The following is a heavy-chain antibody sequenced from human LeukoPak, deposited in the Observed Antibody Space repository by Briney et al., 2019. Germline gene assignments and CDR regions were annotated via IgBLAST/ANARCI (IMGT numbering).Heavy chain of an antibody. CDR1: GYTFTSYY. V-gene: IGHV1-46*01. CDR2: INPSGGST. CDR3: ARDPALASRRAAAGTLYFQH. J-gene: IGHJ1*01. D-gene: IGHD6-13*01. Sequence: ASVKVSCKASGYTFTSYYMHWVRQAPGQGLEWMGIINPSGGSTSYAQKFQGRVTMTRDTSTSTVYMELSSLRSEDTAVHYCARDPALASRRAAAGTLYFQHWGQGTLVTVSS.